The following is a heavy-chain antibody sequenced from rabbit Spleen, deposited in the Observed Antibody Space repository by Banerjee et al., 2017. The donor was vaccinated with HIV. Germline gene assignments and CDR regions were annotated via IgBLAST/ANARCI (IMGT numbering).Heavy chain of an antibody. J-gene: IGHJ6*01. CDR2: IAGSSSGFA. D-gene: IGHD7-1*01. CDR1: GFDLSSSDY. Sequence: QSLVESGGGLVQPEGSLALTCKASGFDLSSSDYICWVRQAPGKGLELIACIAGSSSGFACSASWTKGRVTITKTTSTTVTLQMNSLTVTDAATYFYARDTGGSFSGYGLALWGPGTLVTVS. CDR3: ARDTGGSFSGYGLAL. V-gene: IGHV1S40*01.